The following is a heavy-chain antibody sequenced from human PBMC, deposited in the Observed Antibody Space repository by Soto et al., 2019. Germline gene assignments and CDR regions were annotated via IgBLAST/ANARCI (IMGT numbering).Heavy chain of an antibody. CDR2: IKQDGSKR. J-gene: IGHJ5*02. D-gene: IGHD6-13*01. CDR3: VRDPGPRPAGIRRLGWFDT. Sequence: SRRLSWVLSAFTSSGCWMRWVRQAAMKGSEWVAKIKQDGSKRHYVDFVKGRFTISSDNANTSVFLQMNNLRDEDTAVYYCVRDPGPRPAGIRRLGWFDTWGQGALVTVSS. V-gene: IGHV3-7*03. CDR1: AFTSSGCW.